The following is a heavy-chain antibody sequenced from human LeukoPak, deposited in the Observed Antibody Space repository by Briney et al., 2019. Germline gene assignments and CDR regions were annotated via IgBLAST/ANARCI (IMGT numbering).Heavy chain of an antibody. CDR1: GFTFSNAW. V-gene: IGHV3-15*01. D-gene: IGHD3-22*01. J-gene: IGHJ4*02. Sequence: PGGSLRLSCAASGFTFSNAWMSWVRQAPGKGLEWVGRIKSKTDGGTTDYGAPVKGRFTISRDDSKNTLYLQMNSLKTEDTAVYYCTTGVIQYYYDSSGYLYWGQGTLVTVSS. CDR3: TTGVIQYYYDSSGYLY. CDR2: IKSKTDGGTT.